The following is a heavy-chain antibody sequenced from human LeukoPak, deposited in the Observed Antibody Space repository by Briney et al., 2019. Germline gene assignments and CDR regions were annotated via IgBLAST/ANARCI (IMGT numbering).Heavy chain of an antibody. Sequence: GGSLRLSCAASRFTFSSYTMHWVRQAPGKGLEWVAIISYDGSSKYYADSVKGRFTLSRDNSKNMLYLQMNSLRAEDTAVYYCARDRGAAAVDFDYWGQGTLVTVSS. V-gene: IGHV3-30*04. J-gene: IGHJ4*02. CDR3: ARDRGAAAVDFDY. D-gene: IGHD6-13*01. CDR1: RFTFSSYT. CDR2: ISYDGSSK.